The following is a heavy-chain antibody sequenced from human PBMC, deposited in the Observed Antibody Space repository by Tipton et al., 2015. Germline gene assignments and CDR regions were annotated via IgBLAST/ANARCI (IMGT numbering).Heavy chain of an antibody. J-gene: IGHJ4*02. CDR2: IYYSGHT. CDR1: GSSIKNITSY. V-gene: IGHV4-61*05. D-gene: IGHD6-19*01. Sequence: LRLSCTVSGSSIKNITSYWAWVRQPHGKGLEWIGYIYYSGHTKYNPSLKSRVTISADTSKNQFSLKMTSVTAADTAVYYCARAVAGTFDYWGQGTLVTVSS. CDR3: ARAVAGTFDY.